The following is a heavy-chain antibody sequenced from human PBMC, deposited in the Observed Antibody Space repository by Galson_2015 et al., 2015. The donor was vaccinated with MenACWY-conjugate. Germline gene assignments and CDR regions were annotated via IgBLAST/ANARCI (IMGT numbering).Heavy chain of an antibody. CDR1: GFTFSTYT. CDR2: ISSGGGAM. Sequence: SLRLSCAASGFTFSTYTMNWVRQAPGRGLEWVSFISSGGGAMYYADSVKGRFTISRDNAKNSLYLQMNSLRSDDTAVYYCAGAAWADCWGQGTLVTVSS. D-gene: IGHD7-27*01. CDR3: AGAAWADC. V-gene: IGHV3-48*04. J-gene: IGHJ4*02.